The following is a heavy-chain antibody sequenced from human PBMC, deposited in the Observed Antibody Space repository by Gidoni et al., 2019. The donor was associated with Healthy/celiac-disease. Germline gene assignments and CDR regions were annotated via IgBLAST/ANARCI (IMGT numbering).Heavy chain of an antibody. D-gene: IGHD3-3*01. CDR2: ISAYNGNT. V-gene: IGHV1-18*01. Sequence: QVQLVQSGAEVKKPGASVKVSCKASGYTFTSYGISCVRQAPGQGLEWMGWISAYNGNTNYAQKLQGRVTMTTDTSTSTAYMELRSLRSDDTAVYYCARVRDFWSGYLSSWFDPCGQGTLVTVSS. J-gene: IGHJ5*02. CDR3: ARVRDFWSGYLSSWFDP. CDR1: GYTFTSYG.